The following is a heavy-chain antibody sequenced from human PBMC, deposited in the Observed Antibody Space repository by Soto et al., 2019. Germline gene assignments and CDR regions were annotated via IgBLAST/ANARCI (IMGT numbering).Heavy chain of an antibody. Sequence: ASVKVSCKASGGTFSSYAISWVRQAPGQGLEWMGGIIPIFGTANYAQKFQGRVTITADESTSTAYMELSSLRSEDTAVYYCARGSARLQLLDYWGQGTLVTVSS. D-gene: IGHD5-12*01. CDR3: ARGSARLQLLDY. CDR2: IIPIFGTA. CDR1: GGTFSSYA. V-gene: IGHV1-69*13. J-gene: IGHJ4*02.